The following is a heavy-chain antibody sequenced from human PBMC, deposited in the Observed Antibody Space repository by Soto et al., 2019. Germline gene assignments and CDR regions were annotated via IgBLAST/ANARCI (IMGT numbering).Heavy chain of an antibody. Sequence: EVQLLESGGGLVQPGGSLRLSCAASGFTFSSYAMSWVRQAPGKGLEWVSAISGSGGSTYYADYVQGRFTFSRDNSKNTLYLQMNSLRAEDTAVYSCEKGSNAAGYVEQYIDYWGQGTLVTVSS. CDR1: GFTFSSYA. CDR3: EKGSNAAGYVEQYIDY. V-gene: IGHV3-23*01. J-gene: IGHJ4*02. D-gene: IGHD5-18*01. CDR2: ISGSGGST.